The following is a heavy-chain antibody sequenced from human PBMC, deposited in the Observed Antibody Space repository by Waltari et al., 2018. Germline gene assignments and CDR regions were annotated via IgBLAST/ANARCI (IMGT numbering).Heavy chain of an antibody. Sequence: QVQLVQSGAEVKKPGASVKVSCKASGYTFTSYYMHWVRQAPGQGLEWMGINNPGGWCTSHGQKVQGRVTRTGDTSTSTVYMGLSSLRTEDTAGDYGARDSRSDSSGWPHNWFDPWGQGTLVTVSS. CDR2: NNPGGWCT. J-gene: IGHJ5*02. CDR1: GYTFTSYY. D-gene: IGHD6-19*01. CDR3: ARDSRSDSSGWPHNWFDP. V-gene: IGHV1-46*01.